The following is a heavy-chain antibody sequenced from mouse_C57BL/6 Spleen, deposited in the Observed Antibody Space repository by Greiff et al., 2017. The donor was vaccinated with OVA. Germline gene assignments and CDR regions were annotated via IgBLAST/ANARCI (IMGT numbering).Heavy chain of an antibody. D-gene: IGHD1-1*01. Sequence: QVQLQQSGAELVMPGASVKLSCKASGYTFTSYWMHWVKQRPGQGLEWIGEIDPSDSYTNYNQKFKGKSTLTVDKSSSTAYMQLSSLTSEDSAVYYCARRGDYYGSDWGQGTTLTVSS. CDR3: ARRGDYYGSD. CDR1: GYTFTSYW. J-gene: IGHJ2*01. CDR2: IDPSDSYT. V-gene: IGHV1-69*01.